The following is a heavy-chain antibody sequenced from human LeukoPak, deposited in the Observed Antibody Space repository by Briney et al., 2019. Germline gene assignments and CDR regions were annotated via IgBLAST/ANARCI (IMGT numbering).Heavy chain of an antibody. J-gene: IGHJ1*01. CDR2: FNPEDCET. D-gene: IGHD2-21*01. CDR1: GYTLTELS. Sequence: ASVKVSCKVSGYTLTELSMHWLRQAPGKGLEWIGGFNPEDCETIYALKFQGRVTMTEDTSTDTAYMELSSLRSEDTAVYYCASYRLRFRPYFQHWGQGTLVTVSS. V-gene: IGHV1-24*01. CDR3: ASYRLRFRPYFQH.